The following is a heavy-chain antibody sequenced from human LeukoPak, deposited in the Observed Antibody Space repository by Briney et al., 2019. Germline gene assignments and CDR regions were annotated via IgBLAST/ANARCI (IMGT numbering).Heavy chain of an antibody. CDR3: VKEGSSSWNYFFDY. V-gene: IGHV3-23*01. Sequence: GGSLRLSCAASGFTFSSYAMSWVRQAPGKGLEWVSAISGSGGSTYYADSMKGRFTISRDNSKNTLYLQMNSLRAEDTAVYYCVKEGSSSWNYFFDYWGQGTLVTVSS. CDR1: GFTFSSYA. J-gene: IGHJ4*02. CDR2: ISGSGGST. D-gene: IGHD6-13*01.